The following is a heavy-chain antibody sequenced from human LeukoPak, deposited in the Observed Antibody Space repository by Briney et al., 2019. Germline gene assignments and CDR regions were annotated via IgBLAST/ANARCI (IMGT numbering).Heavy chain of an antibody. Sequence: PSETLSLTCTVSGGSISSGSYYWSWIRQPAGKGLEWIGRIYTSGSTNYNPSLKSRVTISVDTSKNQFSLKLSSVTAADTAVYYCARRGALAELSFSYYFDYWGQGTLVTVSS. CDR3: ARRGALAELSFSYYFDY. CDR1: GGSISSGSYY. D-gene: IGHD3-16*02. J-gene: IGHJ4*02. CDR2: IYTSGST. V-gene: IGHV4-61*02.